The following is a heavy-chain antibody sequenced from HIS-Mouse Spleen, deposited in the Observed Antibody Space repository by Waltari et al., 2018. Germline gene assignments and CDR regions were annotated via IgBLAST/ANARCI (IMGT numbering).Heavy chain of an antibody. V-gene: IGHV4-34*01. CDR1: GGSFSGYY. Sequence: QVQLQQWGAGLLKPSETLSLTCAVYGGSFSGYYWSWIRQPPGKGLEWIGETNHSGSTKYNPSLKSRITRSVDTSKNQFSLKLSSVTAADTAVYYCASGGYCTNGVCYRGMDVWGQGTTVTVSS. CDR2: TNHSGST. CDR3: ASGGYCTNGVCYRGMDV. D-gene: IGHD2-8*01. J-gene: IGHJ6*02.